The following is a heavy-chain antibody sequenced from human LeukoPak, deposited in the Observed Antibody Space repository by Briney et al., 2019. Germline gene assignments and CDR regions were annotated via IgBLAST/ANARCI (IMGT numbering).Heavy chain of an antibody. D-gene: IGHD2-2*01. V-gene: IGHV4-38-2*02. CDR2: IYHSGST. CDR1: GYSISSGYY. J-gene: IGHJ4*02. Sequence: PSETLSLTCTVSGYSISSGYYWGWIRQPPGKGLEWIGSIYHSGSTYYNPSLKSRVTISVDTSKNQFSLKLSSVTAADTAVYYCARRPFYCSSTSCYGNYWGQGTLVTVSS. CDR3: ARRPFYCSSTSCYGNY.